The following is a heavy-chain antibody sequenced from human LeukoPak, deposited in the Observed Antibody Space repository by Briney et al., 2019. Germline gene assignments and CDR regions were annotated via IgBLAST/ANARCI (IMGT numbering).Heavy chain of an antibody. D-gene: IGHD4-17*01. J-gene: IGHJ4*02. CDR2: INPNSGGT. V-gene: IGHV1-2*06. Sequence: GASVKVSCKASGYTLTGYYMHWVRQAPGQGLEWMGRINPNSGGTNYAQKFQGRVTMTRDTSISTAYMELSRLRSDDTAVYYCARDSCLGCPVTRNWGQGTLVTVSS. CDR1: GYTLTGYY. CDR3: ARDSCLGCPVTRN.